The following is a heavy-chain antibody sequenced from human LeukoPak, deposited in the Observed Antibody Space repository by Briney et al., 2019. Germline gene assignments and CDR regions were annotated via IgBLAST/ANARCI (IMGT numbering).Heavy chain of an antibody. CDR2: ISSSSSYI. CDR1: GFTFSSYA. CDR3: ASRLSQPFDY. Sequence: GGSLRLSCAASGFTFSSYAMHWVRQAPGKGLEWVSSISSSSSYIYYADSVKGRFTISRDNAKNSLYLQMNSLRAEDTAVYYCASRLSQPFDYWGQGTLVTVSS. V-gene: IGHV3-21*01. J-gene: IGHJ4*02. D-gene: IGHD2/OR15-2a*01.